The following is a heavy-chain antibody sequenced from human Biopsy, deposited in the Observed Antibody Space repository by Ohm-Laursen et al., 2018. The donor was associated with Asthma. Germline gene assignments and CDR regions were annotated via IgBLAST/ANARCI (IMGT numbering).Heavy chain of an antibody. CDR3: ARESGQDSGGTGAFDR. CDR2: ISSDGHNK. D-gene: IGHD4-23*01. CDR1: GFVFSQSG. V-gene: IGHV3-30*03. Sequence: SLRLSCAASGFVFSQSGMHWVRQAPGKGLEWVALISSDGHNKYYKDSVKGRFTISRDNSKLRLYLEINSLRVEDSAVHYCARESGQDSGGTGAFDRWGQWIMVAVSS. J-gene: IGHJ3*02.